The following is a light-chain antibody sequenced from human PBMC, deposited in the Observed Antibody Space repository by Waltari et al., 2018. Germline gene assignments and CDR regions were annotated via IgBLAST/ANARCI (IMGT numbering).Light chain of an antibody. Sequence: QSILTQPPSASGPPGQRVTFSCSGNSSTLGSTPVNWYQHLPGTAPTLLIYKSFQRHSGVPDRFSGAKSGTSASLAISGLQSEDEADYYCAVWDDSLNGHIFGTGTKVTVL. CDR2: KSF. CDR3: AVWDDSLNGHI. CDR1: SSTLGSTP. J-gene: IGLJ1*01. V-gene: IGLV1-44*01.